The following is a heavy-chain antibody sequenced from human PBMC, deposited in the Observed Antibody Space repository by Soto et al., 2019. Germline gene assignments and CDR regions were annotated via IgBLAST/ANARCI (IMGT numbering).Heavy chain of an antibody. CDR1: VFSFVSYA. CDR3: ARWSYLDY. J-gene: IGHJ4*02. CDR2: ISGSDGKT. V-gene: IGHV3-23*01. Sequence: GWSLRLSCASSVFSFVSYALSWVRQAPGKGLEWVSTISGSDGKTFYADSVKGRFSISRDTSQSTLYLQMNSLRADDTAMYYCARWSYLDYWGQGTRVTVSS. D-gene: IGHD3-3*01.